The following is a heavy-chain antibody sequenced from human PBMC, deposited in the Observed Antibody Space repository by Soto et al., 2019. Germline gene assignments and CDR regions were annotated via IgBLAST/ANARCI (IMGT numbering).Heavy chain of an antibody. Sequence: GASVKVSCKASGYTFTSYYMHWVRQAPGQGLEWMGIINPSGGSTSYAQKFQGRVTMTRDTSTSTVYMELSSLRSEDTAVYYCARDSPQEDVVVVPAAIRRPYYYGMDVWGQGTTVTVSS. V-gene: IGHV1-46*01. D-gene: IGHD2-2*01. J-gene: IGHJ6*02. CDR1: GYTFTSYY. CDR3: ARDSPQEDVVVVPAAIRRPYYYGMDV. CDR2: INPSGGST.